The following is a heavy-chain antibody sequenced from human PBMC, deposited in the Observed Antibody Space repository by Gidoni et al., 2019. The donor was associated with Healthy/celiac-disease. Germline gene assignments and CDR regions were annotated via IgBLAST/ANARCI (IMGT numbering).Heavy chain of an antibody. J-gene: IGHJ4*02. CDR1: GFPFSSYA. V-gene: IGHV3-30-3*01. CDR3: ARDGPYYVWGSYRSFYFDY. D-gene: IGHD3-16*02. CDR2: ISYDGSNK. Sequence: QVQLVASGVGVVQPGRSLILSCAASGFPFSSYAMHWVRQAPGKGLEWVAVISYDGSNKYYADSVKGRFTISRDNSKNTLYLQMNSLRAEDTAVYYCARDGPYYVWGSYRSFYFDYWGQGTLVTVSS.